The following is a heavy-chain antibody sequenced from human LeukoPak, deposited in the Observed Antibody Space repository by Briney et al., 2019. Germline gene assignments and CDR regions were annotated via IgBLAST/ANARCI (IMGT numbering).Heavy chain of an antibody. J-gene: IGHJ5*02. Sequence: PGGSLRLSCAASGFTFGGSAIHWVRQSFGKGLERIGHIDKEKNSYATASAYAVSVEGRFTVSRDDSKNMAFLQMSGLKTEDTALYFCTRDSGTYNWLDPWGQGTLVTVSS. D-gene: IGHD1-26*01. CDR3: TRDSGTYNWLDP. CDR1: GFTFGGSA. V-gene: IGHV3-73*01. CDR2: IDKEKNSYAT.